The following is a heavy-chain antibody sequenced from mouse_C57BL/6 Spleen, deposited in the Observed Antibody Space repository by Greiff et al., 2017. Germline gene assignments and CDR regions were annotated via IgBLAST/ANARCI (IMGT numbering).Heavy chain of an antibody. J-gene: IGHJ4*01. Sequence: VQLQQPGAELVKPGASVKLSCKASGYTFTSYWMHWVKQRPGQGLEWIGMIHPNSGSTNYNEKFKSKATLTVDKSSSTAYMQLSSLTSEDSAVYYCASTTKNYAMDYWGQGTSVTVSS. V-gene: IGHV1-64*01. D-gene: IGHD1-1*01. CDR2: IHPNSGST. CDR1: GYTFTSYW. CDR3: ASTTKNYAMDY.